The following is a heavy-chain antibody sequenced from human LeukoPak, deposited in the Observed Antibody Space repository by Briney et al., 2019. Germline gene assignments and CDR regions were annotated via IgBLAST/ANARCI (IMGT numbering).Heavy chain of an antibody. CDR3: ARDADWAYVAFDI. CDR2: TYYRSKWIN. V-gene: IGHV6-1*01. D-gene: IGHD3-10*02. Sequence: PSQTLSLTCAISGDSLSVKSDVWNWIRQSPSRGLEWLGRTYYRSKWINDYATSVKSRIIISPDTSKNQFSLHLNSVTPEDTAVYYCARDADWAYVAFDIWGQGTMVTVSS. CDR1: GDSLSVKSDV. J-gene: IGHJ3*02.